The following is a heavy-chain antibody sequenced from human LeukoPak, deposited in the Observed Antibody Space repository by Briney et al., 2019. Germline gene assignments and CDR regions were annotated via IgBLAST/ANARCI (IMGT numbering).Heavy chain of an antibody. Sequence: ASVKVSCKVSGYTLTELSMHWVRQAPGKGLEWMGGSDPEDGETIYAQKFQGRVTMTEDTSTDTAYMELSSLRSEDTAVYYCATVYTAWELLPGAFDIWGQGTMVTVSS. J-gene: IGHJ3*02. CDR2: SDPEDGET. V-gene: IGHV1-24*01. CDR1: GYTLTELS. CDR3: ATVYTAWELLPGAFDI. D-gene: IGHD1-26*01.